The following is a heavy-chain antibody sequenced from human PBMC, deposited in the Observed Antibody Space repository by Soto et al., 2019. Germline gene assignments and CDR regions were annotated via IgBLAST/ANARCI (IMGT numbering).Heavy chain of an antibody. V-gene: IGHV3-23*01. J-gene: IGHJ5*02. D-gene: IGHD3-10*01. CDR3: AKGVGYYYGNGGWFDP. Sequence: EVQLLESGGGLVQPGGSLRLSCAASGFTFSSYAMSWVRQAPGKELEWVSAISGSGGSTYYADSVKGRFTISRDNSKNTLYLQMNSLRAEDTAVYYCAKGVGYYYGNGGWFDPWGQGTLVTVSS. CDR2: ISGSGGST. CDR1: GFTFSSYA.